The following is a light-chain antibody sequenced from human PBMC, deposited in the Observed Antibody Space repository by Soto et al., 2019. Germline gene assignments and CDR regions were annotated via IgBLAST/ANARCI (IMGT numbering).Light chain of an antibody. Sequence: EIVMTQSPATLSLSPGERATLSCRASQSVRSMYLAWYQQKPGQAPRLLIYGASSRAAGIPARFSASGTGTDFTLTISDVQPEDFAVYYCHQRQSWPRTFGQGTKVDIK. J-gene: IGKJ1*01. CDR3: HQRQSWPRT. CDR2: GAS. CDR1: QSVRSMY. V-gene: IGKV3D-15*01.